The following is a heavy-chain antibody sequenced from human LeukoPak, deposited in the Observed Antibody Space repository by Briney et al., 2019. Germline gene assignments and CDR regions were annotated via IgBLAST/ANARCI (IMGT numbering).Heavy chain of an antibody. CDR3: ARDQLDYDILTGVFDY. CDR2: IIPIFGTA. Sequence: SVKVSCKASGGTFSSYAISWVRQAPGQGLEWMGGIIPIFGTANYAQKFQGRVTITADESTSTAYMELSSLRSEDTAVYYCARDQLDYDILTGVFDYWGQGTLVTVSS. V-gene: IGHV1-69*13. J-gene: IGHJ4*02. CDR1: GGTFSSYA. D-gene: IGHD3-9*01.